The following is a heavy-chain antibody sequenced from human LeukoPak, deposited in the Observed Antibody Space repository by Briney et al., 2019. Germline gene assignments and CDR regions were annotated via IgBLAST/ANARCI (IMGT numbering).Heavy chain of an antibody. V-gene: IGHV3-23*01. CDR2: ISGSGSST. J-gene: IGHJ4*02. CDR3: AKRGFKAGNPTDFDY. CDR1: GFTFSSYG. D-gene: IGHD6-13*01. Sequence: PGGSLRLSCAASGFTFSSYGMSWVRQAPGKGLEWVSLISGSGSSTYYADSVKGRFTISRDNSKNTLHLQMNSLRAEDTAVYYCAKRGFKAGNPTDFDYWGQGTLVTVSS.